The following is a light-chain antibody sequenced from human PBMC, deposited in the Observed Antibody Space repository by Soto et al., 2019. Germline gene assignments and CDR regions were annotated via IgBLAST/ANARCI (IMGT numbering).Light chain of an antibody. J-gene: IGKJ5*01. V-gene: IGKV2-28*01. CDR3: MQALQTSIT. CDR2: WGS. Sequence: DIVMTQSPLSLPVTPGEPASISCRSSQSLLHSNGYNYLDWYLQKPGQSPQLRIYWGSNRASGVPDRFSGSGSGTDFTLKISRVEAEDVGVYYCMQALQTSITFGQGTRLEIK. CDR1: QSLLHSNGYNY.